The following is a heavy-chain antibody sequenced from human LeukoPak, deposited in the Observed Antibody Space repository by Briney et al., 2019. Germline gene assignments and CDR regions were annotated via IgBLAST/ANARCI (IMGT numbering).Heavy chain of an antibody. J-gene: IGHJ3*02. CDR1: GFTFSSYG. CDR3: SREKYYSDSSAYWGSFER. Sequence: GGSLRLSCAASGFTFSSYGMHWVRQAPGKGLEWVAFIRYDGSNKYYADSVKGRFTISRDNSKNTLYLQMNSLRAEDTAVYYCSREKYYSDSSAYWGSFERWGQGTVVTVSS. D-gene: IGHD3-22*01. CDR2: IRYDGSNK. V-gene: IGHV3-30*02.